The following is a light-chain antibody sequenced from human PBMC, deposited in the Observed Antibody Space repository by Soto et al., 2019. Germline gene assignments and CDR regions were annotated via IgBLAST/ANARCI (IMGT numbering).Light chain of an antibody. CDR1: SSDVGSYNL. CDR3: CSYADSSTFWV. J-gene: IGLJ3*02. Sequence: QSVLTQPASVSGSPGQSITISCTGTSSDVGSYNLVSWYQQHPGKAPKLMIYEGTKRPSGVSHRFSGSKSGNTASLTIFGIQAEDEADYYCCSYADSSTFWVFGGVTKLTVL. V-gene: IGLV2-23*01. CDR2: EGT.